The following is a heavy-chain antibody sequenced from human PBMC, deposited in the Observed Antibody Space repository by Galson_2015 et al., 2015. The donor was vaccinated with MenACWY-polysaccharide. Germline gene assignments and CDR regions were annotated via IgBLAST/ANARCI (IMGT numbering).Heavy chain of an antibody. D-gene: IGHD3-3*01. Sequence: SLRLSCAASGFTFSSYGMHWVRQAPGKGLEWVAVISYDGSNKYYADSVMGRFTISRDNSKNTLYLQMNSLRAEDTAVYYCAKNMLGIWSGYYGFDYWCQGTLVTVSS. CDR2: ISYDGSNK. CDR3: AKNMLGIWSGYYGFDY. J-gene: IGHJ4*02. CDR1: GFTFSSYG. V-gene: IGHV3-30*18.